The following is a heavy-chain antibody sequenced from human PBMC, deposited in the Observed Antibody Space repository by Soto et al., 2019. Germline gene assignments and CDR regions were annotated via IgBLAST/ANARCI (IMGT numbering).Heavy chain of an antibody. V-gene: IGHV4-30-4*01. Sequence: SETLSLTCTVSGGSIRNGDYYWGWIRQPPGKGLGWIGYVYYSGTTYSHPSLNSRVSISVDTCENQFSLRLTSVTAADTAVYYCVTVNLVGAAYYFDYWGPGTLVTVSS. CDR1: GGSIRNGDYY. D-gene: IGHD1-26*01. CDR3: VTVNLVGAAYYFDY. CDR2: VYYSGTT. J-gene: IGHJ4*02.